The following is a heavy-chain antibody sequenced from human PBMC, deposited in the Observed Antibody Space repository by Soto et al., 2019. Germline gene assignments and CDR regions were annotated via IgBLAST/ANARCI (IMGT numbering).Heavy chain of an antibody. CDR3: ARGVVGHPIPFDN. Sequence: SQTLSLTCFVSVGSFSPGIVYWPWILQHPGQGLEWIGYVSYNGSTFYNPSLEIRVAMSADTSKNQFSLRLNSLTAAPTAVSVCARGVVGHPIPFDNWGRATQVPISS. CDR1: VGSFSPGIVY. V-gene: IGHV4-31*03. CDR2: VSYNGST. J-gene: IGHJ4*02. D-gene: IGHD3-10*01.